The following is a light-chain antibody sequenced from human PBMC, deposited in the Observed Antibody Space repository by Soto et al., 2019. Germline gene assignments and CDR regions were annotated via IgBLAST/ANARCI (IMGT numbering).Light chain of an antibody. J-gene: IGKJ5*01. V-gene: IGKV3-15*01. CDR3: QQYYNWPRT. CDR2: GAS. CDR1: ENIYTN. Sequence: EIVMTQSPATLSVSPGERATLSCRASENIYTNLAWYQQKPGQAPRLLFYGASTRATGLPARFSGTGSGTEFTLTINSLQAEDSAVYYCQQYYNWPRTFGQGTKLDIK.